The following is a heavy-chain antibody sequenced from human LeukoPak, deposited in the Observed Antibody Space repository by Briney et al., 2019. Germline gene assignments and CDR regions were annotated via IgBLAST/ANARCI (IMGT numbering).Heavy chain of an antibody. D-gene: IGHD5-18*01. J-gene: IGHJ4*02. CDR3: ARSLGDTAMASLHY. V-gene: IGHV3-21*01. Sequence: GGSLRLSCAASGFTFSSYSMNWVRQAPGKGLEWVSSITSSSSYIYYADSVKGRFTISRDNAKNSLYLQMNSPRAEDTAVYYCARSLGDTAMASLHYWGQGTLVTVSS. CDR2: ITSSSSYI. CDR1: GFTFSSYS.